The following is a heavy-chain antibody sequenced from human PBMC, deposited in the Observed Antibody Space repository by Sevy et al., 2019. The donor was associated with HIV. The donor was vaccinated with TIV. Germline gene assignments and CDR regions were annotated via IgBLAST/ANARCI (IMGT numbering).Heavy chain of an antibody. CDR1: GFSVSSNY. CDR2: IHSGGKI. J-gene: IGHJ4*02. V-gene: IGHV3-53*01. D-gene: IGHD4-17*01. Sequence: GGSLRLSCAASGFSVSSNYMSWVRQAPGKGPEWVSVIHSGGKISYADSVKGRFTISRDIAKNTLHLQMNSLRAEDTAVYYCARDLEFYDYGDYGPAFMPDYWGQGTLVTVSS. CDR3: ARDLEFYDYGDYGPAFMPDY.